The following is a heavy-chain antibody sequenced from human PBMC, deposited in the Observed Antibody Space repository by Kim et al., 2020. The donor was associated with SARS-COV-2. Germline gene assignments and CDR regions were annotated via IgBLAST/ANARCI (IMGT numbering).Heavy chain of an antibody. V-gene: IGHV3-23*01. CDR1: GFTFSSYA. Sequence: GGSLRLSCAASGFTFSSYAMSWVRQAPGKGLEWVSAISGSGGSTYYADSVKGRFTISRDNSKNTLYLQMNSLRAEDTAVYYCAKDRGLLWFGDGAFDIWGQGKMVTVSS. J-gene: IGHJ3*02. CDR3: AKDRGLLWFGDGAFDI. CDR2: ISGSGGST. D-gene: IGHD3-10*01.